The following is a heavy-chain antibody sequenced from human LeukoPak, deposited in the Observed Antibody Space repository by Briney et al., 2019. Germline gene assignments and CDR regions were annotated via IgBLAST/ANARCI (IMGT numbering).Heavy chain of an antibody. CDR2: ISGSADST. Sequence: GGSLRLSCAASGFTLRSYALTWVCQAPGKGLEWVSTISGSADSTYYADSVKGRFTISRDNSKNTLYLQMNSLRAEDTAIYYCAQIGRTVTTLWGQGTLVTVSS. CDR3: AQIGRTVTTL. D-gene: IGHD4-17*01. CDR1: GFTLRSYA. V-gene: IGHV3-23*01. J-gene: IGHJ4*02.